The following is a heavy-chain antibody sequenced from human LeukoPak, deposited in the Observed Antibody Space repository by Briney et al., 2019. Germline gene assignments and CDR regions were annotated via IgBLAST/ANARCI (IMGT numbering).Heavy chain of an antibody. CDR2: ISAYNGNT. CDR1: GYTFTSYG. V-gene: IGHV1-18*01. D-gene: IGHD2-2*02. CDR3: ARARYCSSTSCYNERYYYYGMDV. J-gene: IGHJ6*02. Sequence: ASVKVSCKASGYTFTSYGISWARQAPGRGLEWMGWISAYNGNTNYAQKLQGRVTMTTDTSTSTAYMELRSLRSDDTAVYYCARARYCSSTSCYNERYYYYGMDVWGQGTTVTVSS.